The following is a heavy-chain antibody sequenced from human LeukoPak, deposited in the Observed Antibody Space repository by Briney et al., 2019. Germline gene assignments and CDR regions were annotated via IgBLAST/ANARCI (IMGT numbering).Heavy chain of an antibody. Sequence: GGSLRLSCAASGFTFSSYWMHWVRQAPGKGLVWVSRINSDGSSTSYADSVKGRFTISRDNARNTLYLQMNSLRAEDTAVYYCARVPIGYFYFDYWGQGTLVTVSS. CDR1: GFTFSSYW. V-gene: IGHV3-74*01. J-gene: IGHJ4*02. CDR2: INSDGSST. CDR3: ARVPIGYFYFDY. D-gene: IGHD6-25*01.